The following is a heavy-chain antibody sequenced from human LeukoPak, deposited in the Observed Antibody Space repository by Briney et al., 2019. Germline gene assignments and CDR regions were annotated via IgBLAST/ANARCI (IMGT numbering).Heavy chain of an antibody. D-gene: IGHD4-23*01. CDR2: IYYSGST. J-gene: IGHJ4*02. CDR1: GGSISSYY. V-gene: IGHV4-59*01. CDR3: AREGGGNPFFDY. Sequence: SETLFLTCTVSGGSISSYYWSWIRQPPGKGLGWIGYIYYSGSTNYNPSLKSRVTISVDTSKNQFSLKLSSVTAADTAVYYCAREGGGNPFFDYWGQGTLVTVSS.